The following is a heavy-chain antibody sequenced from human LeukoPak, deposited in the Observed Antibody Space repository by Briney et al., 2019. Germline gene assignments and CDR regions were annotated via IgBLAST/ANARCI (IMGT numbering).Heavy chain of an antibody. V-gene: IGHV1-18*01. D-gene: IGHD3-22*01. J-gene: IGHJ3*02. CDR1: GYTFTSYG. CDR2: ISAYNGNT. Sequence: GASVKVSCKASGYTFTSYGISWVRQAPGQGLEWMGWISAYNGNTNYAQKFQGRVTITADESTSTAYMELSSLRSEDTAVYYCAREYYYDSSGYSFIFGIWGQGTMVTVSS. CDR3: AREYYYDSSGYSFIFGI.